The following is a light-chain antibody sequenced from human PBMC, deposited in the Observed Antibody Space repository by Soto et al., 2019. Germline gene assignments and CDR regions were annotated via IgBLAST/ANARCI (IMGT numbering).Light chain of an antibody. J-gene: IGKJ3*01. V-gene: IGKV3D-20*02. CDR3: QHRNDWPLT. CDR2: GVS. Sequence: EVVMTQSPATLSVSPGERATLSCRASQSVTSNYLAWYQQKPGQAPRLLIYGVSSRATGVPDRFSGSGSGTDFTLTISRLEPEDSAVYYCQHRNDWPLTFGPGTKVDIK. CDR1: QSVTSNY.